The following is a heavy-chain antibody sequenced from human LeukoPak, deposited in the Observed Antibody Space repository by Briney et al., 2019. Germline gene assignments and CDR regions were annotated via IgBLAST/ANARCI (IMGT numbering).Heavy chain of an antibody. CDR2: FDPEDGET. CDR1: GYTLTELS. V-gene: IGHV1-24*01. J-gene: IGHJ5*02. CDR3: AVYYYDSSGSDYWFDP. Sequence: ASVKVSCKVSGYTLTELSMHWVRQAPGKGLEWMGGFDPEDGETIYAHKFQGRVTMTEDTSTDTAYMELSSLRSEDTAVYYCAVYYYDSSGSDYWFDPWGQGTLVTVSS. D-gene: IGHD3-22*01.